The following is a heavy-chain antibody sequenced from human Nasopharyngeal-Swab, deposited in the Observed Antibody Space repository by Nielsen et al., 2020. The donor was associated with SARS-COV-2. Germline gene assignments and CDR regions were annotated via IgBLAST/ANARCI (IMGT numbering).Heavy chain of an antibody. Sequence: WIRQPPGKGLEWIGEINHSGSTNYNPSLKSRVTISVDTSKNQFSLKLSSVTAADTAVYYCARDRSTIWFGELPLDAFDIWGQGTMVTVSS. CDR3: ARDRSTIWFGELPLDAFDI. CDR2: INHSGST. J-gene: IGHJ3*02. D-gene: IGHD3-10*01. V-gene: IGHV4-34*01.